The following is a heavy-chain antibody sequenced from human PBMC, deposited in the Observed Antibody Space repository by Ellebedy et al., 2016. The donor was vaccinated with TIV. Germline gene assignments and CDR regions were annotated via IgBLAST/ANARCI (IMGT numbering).Heavy chain of an antibody. CDR2: VRYDEFYR. J-gene: IGHJ6*02. Sequence: GGSLRLSCAASGFTFSNSAMYWVRQPPGKGLEWLAFVRYDEFYRYYADSVKGRFTISRDNSQNTLYLQMNSLRADDTAVYYCARDFARGNTATVGNGMDVWGQGTSVTVSS. D-gene: IGHD5-18*01. V-gene: IGHV3-30*02. CDR1: GFTFSNSA. CDR3: ARDFARGNTATVGNGMDV.